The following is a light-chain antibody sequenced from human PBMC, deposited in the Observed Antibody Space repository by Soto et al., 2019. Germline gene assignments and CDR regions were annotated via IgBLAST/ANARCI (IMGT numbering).Light chain of an antibody. CDR1: SSDVGSYNY. CDR2: DVN. Sequence: QSALTQPRSVSGSPGQSVTISCTGTSSDVGSYNYVSWYQQHPGKAPKLIIYDVNKGPSGVPDRFSGSKSGNTASLTISGLQTEDEADYYCCSYADTYTFVVFGGGTKLTVL. V-gene: IGLV2-11*01. CDR3: CSYADTYTFVV. J-gene: IGLJ2*01.